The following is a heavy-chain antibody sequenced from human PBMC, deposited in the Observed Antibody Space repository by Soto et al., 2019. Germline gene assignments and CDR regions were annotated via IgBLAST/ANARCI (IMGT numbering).Heavy chain of an antibody. CDR2: ISSSSSYI. V-gene: IGHV3-21*01. D-gene: IGHD6-19*01. J-gene: IGHJ4*02. CDR1: GFTFSSYS. Sequence: GGSLRLSCAASGFTFSSYSMNWVRQAPGKGLEWVSSISSSSSYIYYADSVKGRFTISRDNAKNSLYLQMNSLRAEDTAVYYCARDPPCSNGWCPANYFDYWGQGTLVTVSS. CDR3: ARDPPCSNGWCPANYFDY.